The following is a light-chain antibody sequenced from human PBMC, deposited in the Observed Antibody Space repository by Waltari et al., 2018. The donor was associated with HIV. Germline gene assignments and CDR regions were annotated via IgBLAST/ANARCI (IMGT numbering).Light chain of an antibody. CDR1: SGSIASNY. J-gene: IGLJ2*01. V-gene: IGLV6-57*01. CDR2: EDN. Sequence: NFMLTQPHSVSESPGKTVTISCTRSSGSIASNYVQWYQQRPGSSPTTVIYEDNQRPSGVPDRCSGSIDSSSNSASLTSSGLKTEDEADYYCQSYDSSNHVVFGGGTKLTVL. CDR3: QSYDSSNHVV.